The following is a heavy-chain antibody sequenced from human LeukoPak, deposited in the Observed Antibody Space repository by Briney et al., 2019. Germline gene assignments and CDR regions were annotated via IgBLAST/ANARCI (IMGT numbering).Heavy chain of an antibody. J-gene: IGHJ1*01. V-gene: IGHV3-7*01. CDR1: GFSFSSSW. Sequence: EGSLRLSCVGSGFSFSSSWMSWVRQAPGKGLEWVASMKEDGSEEHYLDSVKGRFTISRDNAQNSLYLQMNSLRDDDTAIYYCARDRYFPYWGQGTLVVVSS. D-gene: IGHD1-14*01. CDR2: MKEDGSEE. CDR3: ARDRYFPY.